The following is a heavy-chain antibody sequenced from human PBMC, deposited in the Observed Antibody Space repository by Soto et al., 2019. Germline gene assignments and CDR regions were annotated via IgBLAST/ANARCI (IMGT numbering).Heavy chain of an antibody. CDR2: ISGSGGST. CDR3: ARDPAPSGWYDY. Sequence: GGSLRLSCAASGFTFSGNAMSWVRQAPRKGLEWVSAISGSGGSTYYADSVKGRFTISRDNSKNMLWLQMNSLRAEDTAIYYCARDPAPSGWYDYWGQGTQVT. D-gene: IGHD6-19*01. V-gene: IGHV3-23*01. J-gene: IGHJ4*02. CDR1: GFTFSGNA.